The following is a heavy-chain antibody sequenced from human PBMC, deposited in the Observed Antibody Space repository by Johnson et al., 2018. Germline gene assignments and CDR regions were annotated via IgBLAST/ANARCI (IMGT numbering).Heavy chain of an antibody. V-gene: IGHV3-7*01. CDR2: IKEDGSEK. Sequence: VQLVEYGGGLVQSGGSLRVSCAASGFTFSSYWMSWVRQATGKGLEWVANIKEDGSEKYYVGSVRGRFTISRDNVKNSLHLQMNSLRGEDTAVYYCARLGTYRSSSRGLLWGMDVWGQGTTVTVSS. CDR3: ARLGTYRSSSRGLLWGMDV. D-gene: IGHD6-6*01. CDR1: GFTFSSYW. J-gene: IGHJ6*02.